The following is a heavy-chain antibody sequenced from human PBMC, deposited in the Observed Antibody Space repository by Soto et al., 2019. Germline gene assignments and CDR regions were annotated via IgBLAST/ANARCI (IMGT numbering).Heavy chain of an antibody. CDR2: ISSYNGNT. D-gene: IGHD3-10*01. CDR3: ARCRLYYSGSGTHAFDI. V-gene: IGHV1-18*01. Sequence: GASVKVSCKTSGYTFNDHGISWVRQAPGQGPEWMGWISSYNGNTKYAQKFQGRVTMTIDTSTSTAYMELRSLTSDDTAVYYCARCRLYYSGSGTHAFDIWGQGTMVTVSS. CDR1: GYTFNDHG. J-gene: IGHJ3*02.